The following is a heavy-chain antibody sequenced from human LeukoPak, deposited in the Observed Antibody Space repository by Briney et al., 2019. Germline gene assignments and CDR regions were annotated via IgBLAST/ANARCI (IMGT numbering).Heavy chain of an antibody. Sequence: GASVKVSCKASGGTFSSYAISWVRQAPGQGLEWMGWISTSTGNTDYAQKFQGRVTVTTDTSTSTAYMEMRNLRSDDTAVYYCTRVRSPGILDYWGQGTLVTVSS. J-gene: IGHJ4*02. D-gene: IGHD6-13*01. CDR3: TRVRSPGILDY. CDR1: GGTFSSYA. CDR2: ISTSTGNT. V-gene: IGHV1-18*01.